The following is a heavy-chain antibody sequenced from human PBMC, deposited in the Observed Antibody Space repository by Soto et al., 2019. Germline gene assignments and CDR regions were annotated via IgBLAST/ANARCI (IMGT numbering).Heavy chain of an antibody. Sequence: EVQLVESGGGLVKPGGSLRLSCAASGFTFSSYSMNWVRQAPGKGLEWVSSISSSSSYIYYADSVKGRFTISRDNAKNSLYLQMNSLRAEDRAVYYCARMDIVVVPAAIEYWGQGTLVTVSS. D-gene: IGHD2-2*03. CDR3: ARMDIVVVPAAIEY. CDR1: GFTFSSYS. V-gene: IGHV3-21*01. CDR2: ISSSSSYI. J-gene: IGHJ4*02.